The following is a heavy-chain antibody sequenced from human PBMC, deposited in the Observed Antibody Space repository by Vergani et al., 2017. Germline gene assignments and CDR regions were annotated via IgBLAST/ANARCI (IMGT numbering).Heavy chain of an antibody. CDR3: ARDLVFTPVMVRVLRSDGMDV. D-gene: IGHD3-10*01. Sequence: EVQLVESGGGLVQPGRSLRLSCAASGFTFSSYSMNWVRQAPGKGLEWVSYISSSSSTIYYADSVKGRFTISRDNAKNSLYLQMNSLRDEDTAVYYCARDLVFTPVMVRVLRSDGMDVWGQGTTVTVSS. V-gene: IGHV3-48*02. CDR1: GFTFSSYS. J-gene: IGHJ6*02. CDR2: ISSSSSTI.